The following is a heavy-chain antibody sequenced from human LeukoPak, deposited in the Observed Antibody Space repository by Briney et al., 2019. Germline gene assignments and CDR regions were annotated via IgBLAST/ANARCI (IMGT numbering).Heavy chain of an antibody. J-gene: IGHJ4*02. CDR1: GYTFTGYY. CDR2: INPNSGGT. D-gene: IGHD3-10*01. Sequence: ASVKVSCKASGYTFTGYYMHWVRQAPGQGLEWMGWINPNSGGTNYAQKFQGRVTMTRDTSISTAYMELSRLRSDDTAVYYCARGEEYYGSGSYYHNWGQGTLVTVSS. V-gene: IGHV1-2*02. CDR3: ARGEEYYGSGSYYHN.